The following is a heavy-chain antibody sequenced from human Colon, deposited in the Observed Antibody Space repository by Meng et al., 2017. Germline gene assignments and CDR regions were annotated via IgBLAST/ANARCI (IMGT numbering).Heavy chain of an antibody. CDR3: ASHGGWHFGY. CDR1: GGSTRSYHW. J-gene: IGHJ4*02. CDR2: IDLGWTP. Sequence: QIKEAGTGLVKPYGTLSITCGRTGGSTRSYHWWTVVRQPAGNGLAWIGQIDLGWTPSYNPYIERRDIMSLDKSKTKLSLRLMSVAPEATAIHNCASHGGWHFGYWGQGTLVTVSS. V-gene: IGHV4-4*02. D-gene: IGHD2-15*01.